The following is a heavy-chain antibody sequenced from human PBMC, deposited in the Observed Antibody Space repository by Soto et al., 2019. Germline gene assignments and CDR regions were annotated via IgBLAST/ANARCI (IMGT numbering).Heavy chain of an antibody. Sequence: RRLSCAASGFTFSSYAMSWVRQAPGKGLEWVSAISGSGGSTYYADSVKGRFTISRDNSKNTLYLQMNSLRAEDTAVYYCAKGPLAEQQFDYWGQGTLVTVSS. CDR3: AKGPLAEQQFDY. CDR2: ISGSGGST. J-gene: IGHJ4*02. CDR1: GFTFSSYA. D-gene: IGHD6-13*01. V-gene: IGHV3-23*01.